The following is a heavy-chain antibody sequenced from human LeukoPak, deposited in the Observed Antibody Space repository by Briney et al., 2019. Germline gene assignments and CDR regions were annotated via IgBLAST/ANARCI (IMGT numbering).Heavy chain of an antibody. Sequence: SGTLSLTCTVSGGSISSGDYYWSWIRQPPGKGLEWIGYIYYSGSTYYNPSLKSRVTISVDTSKNQFSLKLSSVTAADTAVYYCARDLGGYEPDAFDIWGQGTMVTVSS. CDR1: GGSISSGDYY. J-gene: IGHJ3*02. D-gene: IGHD3-10*01. CDR3: ARDLGGYEPDAFDI. V-gene: IGHV4-30-4*01. CDR2: IYYSGST.